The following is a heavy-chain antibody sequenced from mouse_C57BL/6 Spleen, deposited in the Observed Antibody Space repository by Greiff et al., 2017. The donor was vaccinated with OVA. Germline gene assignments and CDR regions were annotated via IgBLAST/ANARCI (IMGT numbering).Heavy chain of an antibody. CDR1: GYSFTGYY. V-gene: IGHV1-42*01. CDR2: INPSTGGT. J-gene: IGHJ4*01. CDR3: ASYYSNYYAMDY. Sequence: VQLKESGPELVKPGASVKISCKASGYSFTGYYMNWVKQSPEKSLEWIGEINPSTGGTTYNQKFKAKATLTVDKSSSTAYMQLKSLTSEDSAVYYCASYYSNYYAMDYWGQGTSVTVSS. D-gene: IGHD2-5*01.